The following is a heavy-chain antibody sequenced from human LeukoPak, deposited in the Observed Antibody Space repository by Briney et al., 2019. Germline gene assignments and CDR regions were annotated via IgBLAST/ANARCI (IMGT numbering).Heavy chain of an antibody. CDR2: IFYSGST. CDR3: ARHSSYVSPVRY. J-gene: IGHJ4*02. D-gene: IGHD3-10*02. V-gene: IGHV4-39*01. CDR1: GGSISSSSYY. Sequence: SETLSHTCTVSGGSISSSSYYWGWIRQPPGKRLEWIGSIFYSGSTYYNPSLKSRVTISVDTSKNQFSLKLSSVTAADTAVYFCARHSSYVSPVRYWGQGTLVTVSP.